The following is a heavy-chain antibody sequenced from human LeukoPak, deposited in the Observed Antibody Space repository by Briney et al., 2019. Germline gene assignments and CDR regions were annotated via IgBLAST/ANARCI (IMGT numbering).Heavy chain of an antibody. CDR2: ISGSGGST. V-gene: IGHV3-23*01. J-gene: IGHJ4*02. Sequence: GGSLRLSCAASGFTFSSYAMSWVRQAPGKGLEWVSAISGSGGSTYYADSVKGRFTISRDSAKNFLYLQMNSLRSDDTAVYYCARGYLEVFFWRISIAAAGPFDYWGQGTLVTVSS. D-gene: IGHD6-13*01. CDR3: ARGYLEVFFWRISIAAAGPFDY. CDR1: GFTFSSYA.